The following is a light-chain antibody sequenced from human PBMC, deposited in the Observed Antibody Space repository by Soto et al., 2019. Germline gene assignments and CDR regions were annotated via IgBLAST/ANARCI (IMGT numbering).Light chain of an antibody. J-gene: IGKJ5*01. V-gene: IGKV1-9*01. CDR2: AAS. CDR3: VQLSSYPPVT. Sequence: DIPLTQSPSFLSASVGDRVTITCRASQGIGSSLAWYQQKPGKAPMLLIYAASTLQTGVPSRFSGSGSGTEFNLTVSSLQPEDFATYYCVQLSSYPPVTFGQGTRLEIK. CDR1: QGIGSS.